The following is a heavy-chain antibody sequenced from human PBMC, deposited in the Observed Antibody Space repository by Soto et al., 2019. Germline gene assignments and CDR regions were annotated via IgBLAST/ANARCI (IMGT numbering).Heavy chain of an antibody. D-gene: IGHD3-10*01. Sequence: QVALVESGGGVVRPGRSLRLSCGASGFSFSKYGMHWVRQAPGEGLEWLSLISYDGSEKWYAESVKGRFTISRDNSKKTLYLQMNSLRAEDTAVYYCANPSGYYFGLGSHDEASDMWGQGTGVTVFS. CDR3: ANPSGYYFGLGSHDEASDM. CDR1: GFSFSKYG. J-gene: IGHJ3*02. CDR2: ISYDGSEK. V-gene: IGHV3-30*18.